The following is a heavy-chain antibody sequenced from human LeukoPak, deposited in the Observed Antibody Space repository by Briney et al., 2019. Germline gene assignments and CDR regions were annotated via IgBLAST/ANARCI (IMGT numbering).Heavy chain of an antibody. CDR3: ARDLSSSEPRGASY. Sequence: KTGGSLRLSCAASGFTFSSYGMSWVRQAPGKGLEWVSFISSSSSYIYYADSVKGRFTISRDNAKNSLYLQMNSLRAEDTAVYYCARDLSSSEPRGASYWGQGTLVTVSS. CDR1: GFTFSSYG. CDR2: ISSSSSYI. J-gene: IGHJ4*02. D-gene: IGHD6-13*01. V-gene: IGHV3-21*01.